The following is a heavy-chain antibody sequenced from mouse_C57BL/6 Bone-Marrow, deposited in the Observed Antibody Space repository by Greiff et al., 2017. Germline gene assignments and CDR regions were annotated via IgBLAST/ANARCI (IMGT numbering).Heavy chain of an antibody. J-gene: IGHJ1*03. CDR3: ASSNGSSYEECYFDV. V-gene: IGHV5-15*01. CDR1: GFTFSDYG. D-gene: IGHD1-1*01. CDR2: ISNLAYRI. Sequence: EVKLMESGGGLVQPGGSLKLSCAASGFTFSDYGMAWVRQAPRKGPEWVAFISNLAYRIYYADTVTGRFTISRENAKNTMYLEMSSLKSEDTAMYYCASSNGSSYEECYFDVWGTGTTLTVSS.